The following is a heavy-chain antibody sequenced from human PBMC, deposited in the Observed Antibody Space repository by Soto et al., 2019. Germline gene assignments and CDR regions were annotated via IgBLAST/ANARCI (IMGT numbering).Heavy chain of an antibody. CDR2: IYYSGST. CDR3: ARVWGGAFDF. J-gene: IGHJ3*01. D-gene: IGHD3-10*01. CDR1: GGSISSYY. Sequence: TLXLTCTVSGGSISSYYWSWIRQPPGKGLEWIGYIYYSGSTNYNPSLKSRVTISVDTSKNQFSLKLSSVTAADTAVYYCARVWGGAFDFWGQGTMVTVS. V-gene: IGHV4-59*01.